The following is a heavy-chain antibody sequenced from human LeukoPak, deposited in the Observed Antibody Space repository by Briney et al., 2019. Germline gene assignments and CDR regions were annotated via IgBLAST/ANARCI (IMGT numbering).Heavy chain of an antibody. CDR1: GGSISGYC. J-gene: IGHJ4*02. D-gene: IGHD3-10*01. CDR3: ARGSIDGSATYDAVVAYYFDY. V-gene: IGHV4-4*07. CDR2: IYTSVST. Sequence: LSETLSLTCTVSGGSISGYCWNWIRQPAGRGLDWIGHIYTSVSTKYNPSLKSRVTMSIDTSRDQFSLQVTSVTAADTAVYYCARGSIDGSATYDAVVAYYFDYWGQGTLVTVSS.